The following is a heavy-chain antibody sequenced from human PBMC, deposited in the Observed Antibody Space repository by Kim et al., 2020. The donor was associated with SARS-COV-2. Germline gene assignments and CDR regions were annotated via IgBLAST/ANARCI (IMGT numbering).Heavy chain of an antibody. Sequence: SETLSLTCTVSGGSISSSSYYWGWIRQPPGKGLEWIGSIYYSGSTYYNPSLKSRVTISVDTSKNQFSLKLSSVTAADTAVYYCARPQRLVNSSGFRFDPWGQGTLVTVSS. CDR1: GGSISSSSYY. V-gene: IGHV4-39*01. CDR2: IYYSGST. D-gene: IGHD6-19*01. J-gene: IGHJ5*02. CDR3: ARPQRLVNSSGFRFDP.